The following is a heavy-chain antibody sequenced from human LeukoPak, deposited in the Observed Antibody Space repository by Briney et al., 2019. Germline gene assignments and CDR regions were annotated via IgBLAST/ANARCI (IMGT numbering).Heavy chain of an antibody. J-gene: IGHJ4*02. V-gene: IGHV3-53*01. CDR1: GFTVSSNY. CDR3: ASLYGDYRFDY. D-gene: IGHD4-17*01. Sequence: GGSLRLSCAASGFTVSSNYMSWVRQAPGKGLEWVSVIYSGGSTYYADSVKGRFTISRDNSKNTLYLQMNSLRAEDTAVYYCASLYGDYRFDYWGQGTLVTVSS. CDR2: IYSGGST.